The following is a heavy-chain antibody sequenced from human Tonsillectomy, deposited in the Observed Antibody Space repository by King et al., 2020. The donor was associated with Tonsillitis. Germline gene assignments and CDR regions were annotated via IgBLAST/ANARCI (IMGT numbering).Heavy chain of an antibody. CDR3: ARGPEEEQQLVGDWFDP. V-gene: IGHV4-34*01. CDR2: INHSGST. CDR1: GGSFSGYY. Sequence: VQLQQWGAGLLKPSETLSLTCAVYGGSFSGYYWRWIRQPPGKGREWIGEINHSGSTNYNPSLKSRVTISVDTSKNQFSVKVRSVTAADTAVYYCARGPEEEQQLVGDWFDPWGQGTLVTVSS. D-gene: IGHD6-13*01. J-gene: IGHJ5*02.